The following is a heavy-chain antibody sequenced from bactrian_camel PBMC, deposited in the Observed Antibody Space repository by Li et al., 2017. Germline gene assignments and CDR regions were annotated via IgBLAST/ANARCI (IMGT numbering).Heavy chain of an antibody. CDR3: VKGARAWAAGTYFGY. Sequence: LVESGGGLVQPGGSQRLSCAASGFRFSAYYMGWVRQAPGKGLEWVSSINGNSRNTHYADSVKGRFTISRDSAKNTVHLQMNSLKSEDTALYYCVKGARAWAAGTYFGYWGQGTQVTVS. J-gene: IGHJ6*01. CDR2: INGNSRNT. V-gene: IGHV3-2*01. CDR1: GFRFSAYY. D-gene: IGHD6*01.